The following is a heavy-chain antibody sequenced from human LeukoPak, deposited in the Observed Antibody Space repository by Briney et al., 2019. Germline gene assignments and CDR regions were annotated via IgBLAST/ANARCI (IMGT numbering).Heavy chain of an antibody. Sequence: SETLSLTCTVSGGSISSYYWSWIRQPPGKGLEWIGYIYTSGSTNYNPSLKSRVTISVDTSKNQFSLKLSSVTAADTAVYYCARSTLYRFDPWGQGALVTVSS. CDR2: IYTSGST. CDR3: ARSTLYRFDP. D-gene: IGHD1-1*01. J-gene: IGHJ5*02. V-gene: IGHV4-4*09. CDR1: GGSISSYY.